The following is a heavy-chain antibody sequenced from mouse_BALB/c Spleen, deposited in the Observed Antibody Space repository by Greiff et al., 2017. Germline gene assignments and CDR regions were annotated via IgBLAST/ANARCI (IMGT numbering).Heavy chain of an antibody. V-gene: IGHV3-2*02. Sequence: EVKVEESGPGLVKPSQSLSLTCTVTGYSITSDYAWNWIRQFPGNKLEWMGYISYIGSTSYNPSLKSRIAITRDTSKNQFFLQLNSVTTEDTATYYGARRGLYGNYRAMDYWGQGTSVTVSS. CDR1: GYSITSDYA. J-gene: IGHJ4*01. D-gene: IGHD2-10*02. CDR2: ISYIGST. CDR3: ARRGLYGNYRAMDY.